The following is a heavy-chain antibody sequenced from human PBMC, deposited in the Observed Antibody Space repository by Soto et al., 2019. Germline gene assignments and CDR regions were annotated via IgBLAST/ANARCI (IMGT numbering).Heavy chain of an antibody. CDR2: INHSGST. V-gene: IGHV4-34*01. D-gene: IGHD4-17*01. J-gene: IGHJ6*02. Sequence: SETLSLTCAVYGGSFSGYYWSWIRQPPGKGLEWIGEINHSGSTNYNPSLKSRVTISVDTSKNQFSLKLSSVTAADTAVYYCASWTTVSEIGMDVWGQGTTVTVSS. CDR3: ASWTTVSEIGMDV. CDR1: GGSFSGYY.